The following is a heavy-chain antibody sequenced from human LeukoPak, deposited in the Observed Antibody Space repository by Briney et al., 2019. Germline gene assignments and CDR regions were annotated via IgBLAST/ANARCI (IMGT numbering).Heavy chain of an antibody. Sequence: GGSLRLSCAASGFTFSSYAMSWVRQAPGKGLEWVSAISGSGGSTYYADSVKGRFTISRDNSKNTPYLQMNSLRAEDTAVYYCAKASAMIVVVSKHFDYWGQGTLVTVSS. J-gene: IGHJ4*02. CDR1: GFTFSSYA. D-gene: IGHD3-22*01. CDR2: ISGSGGST. V-gene: IGHV3-23*01. CDR3: AKASAMIVVVSKHFDY.